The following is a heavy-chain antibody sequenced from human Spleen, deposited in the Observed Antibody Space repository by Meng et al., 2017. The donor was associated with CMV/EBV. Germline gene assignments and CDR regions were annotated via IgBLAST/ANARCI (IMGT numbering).Heavy chain of an antibody. CDR3: ARSVGGGAFDP. Sequence: SLKISCAASGFTFDDFAMHWVRQAPGKGPEWVAGISWNSGSIDYGDSVKGRFTISRDNAKNTLYLQMNSLRVEDTAVYHCARSVGGGAFDPWGQGTLVTVSS. CDR2: ISWNSGSI. V-gene: IGHV3-9*01. CDR1: GFTFDDFA. D-gene: IGHD3-16*01. J-gene: IGHJ5*02.